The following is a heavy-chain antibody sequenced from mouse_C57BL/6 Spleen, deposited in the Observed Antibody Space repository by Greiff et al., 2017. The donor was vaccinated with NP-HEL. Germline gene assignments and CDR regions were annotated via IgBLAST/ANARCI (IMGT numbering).Heavy chain of an antibody. D-gene: IGHD3-1*01. Sequence: VQLQQSGPVLVKPGASVKMSCKASGYTFTDYYMNWVKQSHGKSLEWIGVINPYNGGTSYNQKFKGKATLTVDKSSSTAYMELNSLTSEDSAVYYCARGLTYTFDYWGQGTTLTVSS. CDR2: INPYNGGT. CDR3: ARGLTYTFDY. J-gene: IGHJ2*01. V-gene: IGHV1-19*01. CDR1: GYTFTDYY.